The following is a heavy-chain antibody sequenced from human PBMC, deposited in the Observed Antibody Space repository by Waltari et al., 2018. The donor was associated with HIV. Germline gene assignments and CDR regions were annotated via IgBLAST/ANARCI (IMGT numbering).Heavy chain of an antibody. V-gene: IGHV3-30*18. D-gene: IGHD1-26*01. CDR2: MSYEGNYI. CDR1: GFTFRSYG. Sequence: QVQLVQSGGGVVQPGRSLRLSCVASGFTFRSYGIDWVRKAPGKGLEWVALMSYEGNYIYYADSMKGRFTISRYNSKNTVYMQMRSLSAECMEVYYRVKEGAWAPLHRFEIWGQGTLVTVSS. CDR3: VKEGAWAPLHRFEI. J-gene: IGHJ4*02.